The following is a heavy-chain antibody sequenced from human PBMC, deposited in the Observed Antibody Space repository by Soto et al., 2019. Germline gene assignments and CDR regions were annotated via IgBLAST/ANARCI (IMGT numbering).Heavy chain of an antibody. CDR3: ARVPVGGCDCLDY. J-gene: IGHJ4*02. D-gene: IGHD2-21*02. Sequence: QVQLVQSGAEVKKPGASVKVSCKASGYTFTSYDINWVRQATGQGLEWMGWMNPNSGNTGYAQKYQGRVTRTGNTSIRTAYMEVSSLRSEDTAVYYCARVPVGGCDCLDYWGQGTLVTVSS. CDR2: MNPNSGNT. CDR1: GYTFTSYD. V-gene: IGHV1-8*01.